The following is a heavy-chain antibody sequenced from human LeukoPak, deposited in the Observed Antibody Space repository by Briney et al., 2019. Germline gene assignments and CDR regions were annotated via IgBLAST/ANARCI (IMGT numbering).Heavy chain of an antibody. CDR1: GYTFTGYY. CDR2: INPNSGGT. Sequence: GASVKVSCKASGYTFTGYYMHWVRQAPGQGLEWMGWINPNSGGTNYAQKFQGRVTMTRDTSISTAYMQLSRLRSDDTAVYYCARASHYDFWSGYYPFDYWGQGTLVTVSS. CDR3: ARASHYDFWSGYYPFDY. D-gene: IGHD3-3*01. V-gene: IGHV1-2*02. J-gene: IGHJ4*02.